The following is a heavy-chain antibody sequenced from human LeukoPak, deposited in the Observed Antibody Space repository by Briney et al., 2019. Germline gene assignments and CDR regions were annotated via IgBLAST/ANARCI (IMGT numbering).Heavy chain of an antibody. CDR1: GLTFSSYW. CDR3: ASEGTVTTDAFDI. Sequence: GGSLRLSCAASGLTFSSYWMHWVRQAPGKGLVWVSRINSDGSSTSYADSVKGRFTISRDNAKNTLYLQMNSLRAEDTAVYYCASEGTVTTDAFDIWGQGTMVTVSS. D-gene: IGHD4-17*01. CDR2: INSDGSST. J-gene: IGHJ3*02. V-gene: IGHV3-74*01.